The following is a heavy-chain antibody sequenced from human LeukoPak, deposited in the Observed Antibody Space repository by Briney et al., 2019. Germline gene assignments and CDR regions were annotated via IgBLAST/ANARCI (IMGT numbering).Heavy chain of an antibody. Sequence: SETLSLTCTVSGGSISSYYWSWIRQPPGKGLEWIGYIYYSGSTNYNPSLKSRVTISVDTSKNQFSLKLSSVTAADTAVYDCARDYYGSGYGMDVWGQGTTVTVSS. V-gene: IGHV4-59*12. J-gene: IGHJ6*02. CDR1: GGSISSYY. CDR3: ARDYYGSGYGMDV. CDR2: IYYSGST. D-gene: IGHD3-10*01.